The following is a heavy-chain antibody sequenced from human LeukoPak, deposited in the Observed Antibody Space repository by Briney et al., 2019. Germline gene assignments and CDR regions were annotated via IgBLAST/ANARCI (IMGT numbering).Heavy chain of an antibody. CDR2: VRYDGDLQ. J-gene: IGHJ5*02. V-gene: IGHV3-30*02. D-gene: IGHD1-1*01. Sequence: GGSLRLSCAASGFTFTHFGMHWVRQAPGKGQDWVAFVRYDGDLQFYADSVQGRFTISRDNSKNTVDLQMNRLRIEDTAVYYCVKESLEGDTWGQGTLVTVSS. CDR1: GFTFTHFG. CDR3: VKESLEGDT.